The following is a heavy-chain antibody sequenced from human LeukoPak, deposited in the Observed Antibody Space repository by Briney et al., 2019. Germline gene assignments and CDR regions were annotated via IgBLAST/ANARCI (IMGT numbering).Heavy chain of an antibody. CDR2: IYYSGST. CDR3: ARHEAAMVYFDY. J-gene: IGHJ4*02. Sequence: SETLSLTCTVSGGSISSYYWSWIRQPPGKGLEWIGYIYYSGSTNYNPSLKSRVTISVDTSKNRFSLKLSSVTAADTAVYYCARHEAAMVYFDYWGQGTLVTVSS. D-gene: IGHD5-18*01. V-gene: IGHV4-59*08. CDR1: GGSISSYY.